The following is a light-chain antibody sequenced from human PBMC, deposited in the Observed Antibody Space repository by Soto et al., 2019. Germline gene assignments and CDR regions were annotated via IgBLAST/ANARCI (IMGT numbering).Light chain of an antibody. Sequence: EVLLTQSPATLSVSPGESVTLSCRASQCINTFLAWYQQKPGQAPRLLIYDASSRAAGVPARFSGRGSGTDFTLTINSLEPEDFAGYHCQQRSIWPLTFGGGTRVE. CDR1: QCINTF. V-gene: IGKV3-11*01. CDR3: QQRSIWPLT. J-gene: IGKJ4*01. CDR2: DAS.